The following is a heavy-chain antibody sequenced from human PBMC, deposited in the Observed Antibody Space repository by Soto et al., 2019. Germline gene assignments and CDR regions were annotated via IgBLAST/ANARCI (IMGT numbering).Heavy chain of an antibody. CDR3: AKLPRGSSPENDY. Sequence: PGGSLRLSXAASGFTFSIYAMTWVRQAPGKGLEWVSGLSSSGGTTHYADSVKGRFTISRDNSKNTLFLQMNSLRAEDTAVYYCAKLPRGSSPENDYWGQGTLVTVSS. CDR1: GFTFSIYA. J-gene: IGHJ4*02. V-gene: IGHV3-23*01. D-gene: IGHD6-6*01. CDR2: LSSSGGTT.